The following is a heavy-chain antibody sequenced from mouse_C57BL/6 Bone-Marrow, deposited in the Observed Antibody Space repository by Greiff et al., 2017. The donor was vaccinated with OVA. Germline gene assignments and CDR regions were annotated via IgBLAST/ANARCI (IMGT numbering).Heavy chain of an antibody. V-gene: IGHV1-39*01. CDR3: ALYYGSSYRYFDV. Sequence: EVKLMESGPELVKPGASVKISCTASGYSFTDYNMNWVKQSHGKSLEWIGVINPNYGTTSYNQKFKGKATLTVDQSSSTAYMQLNSLTSEDSAVYYCALYYGSSYRYFDVWGRGTTVTVSA. CDR2: INPNYGTT. D-gene: IGHD1-1*01. CDR1: GYSFTDYN. J-gene: IGHJ1*03.